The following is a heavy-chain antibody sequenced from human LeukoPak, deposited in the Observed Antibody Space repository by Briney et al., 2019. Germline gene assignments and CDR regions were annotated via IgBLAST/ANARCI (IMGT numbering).Heavy chain of an antibody. J-gene: IGHJ4*02. D-gene: IGHD3-10*01. Sequence: ASVKVSCKASGYTFTGYYMHWVRQAPGQGLEWMGWINPNSGGTNYAQKFQGRVTMTRETSISPAYMELSRLRSDDTAVYYCARGPRRSGFGTIQAVDYWGQGTLVTVSS. CDR1: GYTFTGYY. V-gene: IGHV1-2*02. CDR3: ARGPRRSGFGTIQAVDY. CDR2: INPNSGGT.